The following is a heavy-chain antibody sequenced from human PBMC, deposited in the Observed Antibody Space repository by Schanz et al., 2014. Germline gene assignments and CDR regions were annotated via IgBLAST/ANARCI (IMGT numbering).Heavy chain of an antibody. D-gene: IGHD2-15*01. J-gene: IGHJ4*02. V-gene: IGHV3-23*04. CDR2: IGTSGGT. Sequence: EVQLVESGGGLAQPGGSLRLSCTASGFTFSSYSMNWVRQAPGKGLEWVSTIGTSGGTNYADSVKGRFTISRDNSKNTLFLQMNSLRVEDSAIYYCAKDVSDASGEDDHWGQGTLVTVSS. CDR3: AKDVSDASGEDDH. CDR1: GFTFSSYS.